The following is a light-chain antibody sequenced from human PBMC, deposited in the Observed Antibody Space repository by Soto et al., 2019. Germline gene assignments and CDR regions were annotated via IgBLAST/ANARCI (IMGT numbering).Light chain of an antibody. V-gene: IGKV3-11*01. CDR3: QQRSNWPPGGIFT. Sequence: EIVLTQSPGTLSLSQGERATLSCRASQSVRSNLAWYQQKPGQAPRLLIYDAFKRATDIPARFSGSGSGSDFTLTISSLEPEDFAVYFCQQRSNWPPGGIFTFGPGTKVDIK. CDR2: DAF. CDR1: QSVRSN. J-gene: IGKJ3*01.